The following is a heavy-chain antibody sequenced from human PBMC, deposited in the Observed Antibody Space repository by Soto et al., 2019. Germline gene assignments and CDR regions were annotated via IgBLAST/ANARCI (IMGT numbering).Heavy chain of an antibody. CDR2: IYYSGST. V-gene: IGHV4-59*01. J-gene: IGHJ5*02. CDR1: GGSISSYY. D-gene: IGHD2-15*01. Sequence: LTCTVSGGSISSYYWGWIRQPPGKGLEWIGYIYYSGSTNYNPSLKSRVTISVDTSKNQFSLKLSSVTAADTAVYYCARDARERGGHNWFDPWGQGTLVTVSS. CDR3: ARDARERGGHNWFDP.